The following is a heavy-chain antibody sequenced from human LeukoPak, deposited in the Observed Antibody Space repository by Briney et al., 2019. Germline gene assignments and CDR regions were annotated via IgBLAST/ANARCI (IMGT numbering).Heavy chain of an antibody. CDR2: IYPGDSDI. CDR1: GYSFTSRW. J-gene: IGHJ6*03. CDR3: ARQVLRYFDWSGYYYYMDV. D-gene: IGHD3-9*01. V-gene: IGHV5-51*01. Sequence: GESLKISCKASGYSFTSRWIAWVRQMPGKGLEWMGIIYPGDSDIRYTPSFQGQVTISADKSVNTAYLQWSSLKASDTAIYYCARQVLRYFDWSGYYYYMDVWGKGTTVTVSS.